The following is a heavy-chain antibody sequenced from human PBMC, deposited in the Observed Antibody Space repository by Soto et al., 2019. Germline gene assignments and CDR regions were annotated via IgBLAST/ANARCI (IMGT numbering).Heavy chain of an antibody. J-gene: IGHJ6*02. CDR3: ARGRGGRIDYSTSSHYYYYGMDV. Sequence: QVQLEQSGAEMKRPGSSVKVSCKASGDTLYNYAFSWVRQAPGQGVEWMGGIIPLFETPDYVQKFQGRVTITADESTSTVFMELRSLRSEDTAVYYCARGRGGRIDYSTSSHYYYYGMDVWGQGTTVTVSS. CDR2: IIPLFETP. CDR1: GDTLYNYA. D-gene: IGHD6-6*01. V-gene: IGHV1-69*01.